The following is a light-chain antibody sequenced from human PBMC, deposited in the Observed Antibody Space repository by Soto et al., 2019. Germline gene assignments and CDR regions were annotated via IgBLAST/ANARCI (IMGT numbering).Light chain of an antibody. V-gene: IGKV3-20*01. CDR2: GAS. CDR3: QHYAGSPIT. CDR1: QIVSSSS. Sequence: EIVLTQSPDTLSLSPGERASLSCRASQIVSSSSLAWYQQKPGQAPRLLMYGASSRATGIPDRFSGSGSGTDFTLTISRLESEDFAVYYCQHYAGSPITFGQGTRLDLK. J-gene: IGKJ5*01.